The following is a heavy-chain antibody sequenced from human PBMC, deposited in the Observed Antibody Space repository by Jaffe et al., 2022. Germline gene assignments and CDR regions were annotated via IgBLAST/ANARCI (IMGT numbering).Heavy chain of an antibody. V-gene: IGHV1-2*02. Sequence: QVQLVQSGAEVKKPGASVKVSCKASGYTFTGYYMHWVRQAPGQGLEWMGWINPNSGGTNYAQKFQGRVTMTRDTSISTAYMELSRLRSDDTAVYYCARVQYSSSLLGAFDIWGQGTMVTVSS. D-gene: IGHD6-13*01. CDR1: GYTFTGYY. J-gene: IGHJ3*02. CDR3: ARVQYSSSLLGAFDI. CDR2: INPNSGGT.